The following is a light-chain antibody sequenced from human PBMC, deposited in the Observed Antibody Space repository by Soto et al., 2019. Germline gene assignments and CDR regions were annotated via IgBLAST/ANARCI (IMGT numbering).Light chain of an antibody. Sequence: QSVLTQPPSVSGAPGQRVTISCSVSSSNIGAGHDVHWYQQLPGTAPKLLMYGNTNRPSGVPDRFAGSKSGTSASLAITGLQAEDEAAYYCQSYDSSLRAWVFGGGTKLTVL. V-gene: IGLV1-40*01. CDR3: QSYDSSLRAWV. CDR2: GNT. CDR1: SSNIGAGHD. J-gene: IGLJ3*02.